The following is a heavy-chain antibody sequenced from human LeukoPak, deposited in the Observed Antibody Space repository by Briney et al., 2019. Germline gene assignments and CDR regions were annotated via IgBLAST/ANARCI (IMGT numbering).Heavy chain of an antibody. CDR2: ISGSGSGSST. Sequence: GGSLRLSCAASGFTFSSSAMSRVRQAPGKGLEWVSTISGSGSGSSTYYADSVKGRFTISRDNSKNTLYLQMNSLRAEDTAVYYCAKSGYNRFDYWGQGTLVTVSS. J-gene: IGHJ4*02. D-gene: IGHD5-24*01. CDR1: GFTFSSSA. V-gene: IGHV3-23*01. CDR3: AKSGYNRFDY.